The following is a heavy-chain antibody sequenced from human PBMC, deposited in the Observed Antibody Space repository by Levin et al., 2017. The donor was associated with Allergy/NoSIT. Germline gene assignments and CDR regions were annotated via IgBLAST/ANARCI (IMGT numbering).Heavy chain of an antibody. CDR1: GYSFTSYW. D-gene: IGHD6-13*01. J-gene: IGHJ4*02. CDR3: ARRSIAAAGTVDY. Sequence: GGSLRLSCKGSGYSFTSYWNSWVRQMPGKGLEWMGRIDPSDSYTNYSPSFQGHVTISADKSISTAYLQWSSLKASDTAMYYCARRSIAAAGTVDYWGQGTLVTVSS. V-gene: IGHV5-10-1*01. CDR2: IDPSDSYT.